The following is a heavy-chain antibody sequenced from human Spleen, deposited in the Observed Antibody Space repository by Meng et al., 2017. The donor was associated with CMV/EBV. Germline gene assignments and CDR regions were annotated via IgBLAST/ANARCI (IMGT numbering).Heavy chain of an antibody. CDR2: INPSGGTT. D-gene: IGHD6-19*01. V-gene: IGHV1-46*01. J-gene: IGHJ4*02. Sequence: ASVKVSCKASGYGITSYYMHWVRQAPGQGLEWMGIINPSGGTTTYAKKFRGRVTMTRDTSTNAVYMELSSLRFEDTAVYYCWRVGRPVAVAGLGPYWGQGTRVTVSS. CDR3: WRVGRPVAVAGLGPY. CDR1: GYGITSYY.